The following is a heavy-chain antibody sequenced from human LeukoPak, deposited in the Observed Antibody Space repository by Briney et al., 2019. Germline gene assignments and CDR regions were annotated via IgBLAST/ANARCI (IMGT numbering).Heavy chain of an antibody. CDR2: IYYSGST. J-gene: IGHJ6*03. CDR1: GGSISSYY. D-gene: IGHD6-19*01. CDR3: ARAGGAVAGTINHYMDV. V-gene: IGHV4-59*01. Sequence: SETLSLTCTVSGGSISSYYWSWIRQPPGKGLEWIGYIYYSGSTNYNPSLKSRVTISVDTSKNQFSLKLSSVTAADTAVYYCARAGGAVAGTINHYMDVWGKGTTVTVSS.